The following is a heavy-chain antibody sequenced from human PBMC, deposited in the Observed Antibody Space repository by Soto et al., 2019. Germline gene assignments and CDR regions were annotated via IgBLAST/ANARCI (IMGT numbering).Heavy chain of an antibody. CDR2: IYYSGNT. V-gene: IGHV4-30-4*01. J-gene: IGHJ4*02. D-gene: IGHD2-2*01. Sequence: SETLCLTCSVSDGSISSGGCYWSRISKPPGKGLEWIGYIYYSGNTYFNPSLKSRVTLSVDTSKNQFSLNLSSVTAADTAVYYCVRYCSTTKCPFDYWGQGTLVTVSS. CDR1: DGSISSGGCY. CDR3: VRYCSTTKCPFDY.